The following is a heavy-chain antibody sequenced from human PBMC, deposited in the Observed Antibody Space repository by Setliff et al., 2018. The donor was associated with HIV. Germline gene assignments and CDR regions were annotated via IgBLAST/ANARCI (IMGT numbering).Heavy chain of an antibody. CDR3: ARAGSYGWDY. D-gene: IGHD5-18*01. V-gene: IGHV4-59*01. CDR2: IYYSGST. CDR1: GGSISSFY. Sequence: SETLSLTCTVSGGSISSFYWTWIRQPPGKGLEWIGHIYYSGSTNYNPSLKSRLTISVDTSKNQVSLKLSSVTAADTAVYYCARAGSYGWDYWGQGTLVTVSS. J-gene: IGHJ4*02.